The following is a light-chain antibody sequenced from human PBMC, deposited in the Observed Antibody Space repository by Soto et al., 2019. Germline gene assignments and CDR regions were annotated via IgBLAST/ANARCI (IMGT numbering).Light chain of an antibody. CDR2: YDN. J-gene: IGLJ1*01. CDR3: AAWDDSLNGRV. Sequence: QSVLTQPPSASETPGQRVTISCSGSNSNIGSNTVNWYQQLPGTAPKLLIYYDNLRPSGVPDRISGPKSGTSASLAISGLQSDDEADYYCAAWDDSLNGRVFGTGTKLTVL. CDR1: NSNIGSNT. V-gene: IGLV1-44*01.